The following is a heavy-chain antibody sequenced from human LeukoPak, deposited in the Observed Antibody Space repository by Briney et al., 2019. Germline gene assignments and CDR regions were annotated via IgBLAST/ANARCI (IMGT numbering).Heavy chain of an antibody. J-gene: IGHJ3*02. CDR2: TYYRSKWYN. Sequence: SQTLSLTCAIAGYSVSSNSAAWNWIRQSPSRGLEWLVRTYYRSKWYNDYAVSVKSRITINPDTSKNQFSLQLNSVTPEDTAVYYCALSYEGGDAFDIWGQGTMVTVSS. CDR1: GYSVSSNSAA. CDR3: ALSYEGGDAFDI. D-gene: IGHD5-12*01. V-gene: IGHV6-1*01.